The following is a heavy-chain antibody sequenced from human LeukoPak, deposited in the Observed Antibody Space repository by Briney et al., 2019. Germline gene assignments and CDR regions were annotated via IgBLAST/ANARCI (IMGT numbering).Heavy chain of an antibody. CDR1: GGSFSGYY. CDR2: INHSGST. V-gene: IGHV4-34*01. J-gene: IGHJ6*03. Sequence: PSETLSLTCAVYGGSFSGYYWSWIRQPPGKGLEWIGEINHSGSTNYNPSLKSRVTISVDTSKNQFSLKLSSVTAADTAVYYCARELLDSSGYYYYYYYMDVWGKGTTVTVSS. CDR3: ARELLDSSGYYYYYYYMDV. D-gene: IGHD3-22*01.